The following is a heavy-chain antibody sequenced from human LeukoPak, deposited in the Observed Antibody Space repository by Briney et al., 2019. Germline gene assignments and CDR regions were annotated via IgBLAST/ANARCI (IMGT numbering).Heavy chain of an antibody. D-gene: IGHD5-12*01. V-gene: IGHV5-51*01. Sequence: GESLKISCKGSGYSFTSYWIGWVRQMPGKGLEWMGIIYPGDSDTRYSPSFQGHVTLSADKSINTAYLHWSSLKASDTAMYYCARRANIVGHHYDYFDFWGQGSLVTVSS. J-gene: IGHJ4*02. CDR3: ARRANIVGHHYDYFDF. CDR1: GYSFTSYW. CDR2: IYPGDSDT.